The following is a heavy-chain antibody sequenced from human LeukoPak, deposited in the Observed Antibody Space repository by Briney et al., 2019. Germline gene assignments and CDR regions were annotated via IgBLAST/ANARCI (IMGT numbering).Heavy chain of an antibody. V-gene: IGHV1-18*01. CDR3: ARAGGDGYNYVDAFDI. D-gene: IGHD5-24*01. J-gene: IGHJ3*02. Sequence: ASVKVSCKASGYTFTSYGISWVRQAPGQGLEWMGWISAYNGNTNYAQKLQGRVTMTTDTSTSTAYMELRSLKSDDTAVYYCARAGGDGYNYVDAFDIWGQGTMVTVSS. CDR1: GYTFTSYG. CDR2: ISAYNGNT.